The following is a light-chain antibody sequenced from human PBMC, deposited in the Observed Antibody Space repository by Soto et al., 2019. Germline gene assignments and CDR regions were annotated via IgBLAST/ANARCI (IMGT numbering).Light chain of an antibody. V-gene: IGLV1-44*01. Sequence: QSVLTQPPSVSGTPGQRVTISCAGSSSNIGSNVVNWYQHLPGRAPKLLIXXXXQXPXGVHDRFSGSKSGTSASLAISGLQSEDEAEYYCAAWDDNLSGFYVFGTGTKVTGL. J-gene: IGLJ1*01. CDR3: AAWDDNLSGFYV. CDR2: XXX. CDR1: SSNIGSNV.